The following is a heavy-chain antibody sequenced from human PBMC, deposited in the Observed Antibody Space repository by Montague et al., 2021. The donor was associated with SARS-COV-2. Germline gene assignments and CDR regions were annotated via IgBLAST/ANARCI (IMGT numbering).Heavy chain of an antibody. CDR1: GFTFSSYT. Sequence: SLRLSCAASGFTFSSYTITWVRQAPGKGLEWASGISGSGGSTYYADSVKGRFTISRDNSKNTLYLQMNSLRAEDTAVYYCAKDRFSSGWFGGLDYWGQGTLVTVSS. J-gene: IGHJ4*02. CDR3: AKDRFSSGWFGGLDY. D-gene: IGHD6-19*01. CDR2: ISGSGGST. V-gene: IGHV3-23*01.